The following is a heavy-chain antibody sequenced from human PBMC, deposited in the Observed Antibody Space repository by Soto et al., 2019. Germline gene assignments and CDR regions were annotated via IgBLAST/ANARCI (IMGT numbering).Heavy chain of an antibody. D-gene: IGHD3-10*01. CDR3: AKDGRGSGSHSPMDV. CDR2: ITNRGGST. Sequence: WGSLRLSCAASGLTFSSYAMTWGRQAPGKGLEWVSTITNRGGSTDYADSVKGRFTISRDNSKNTLYLQMNSLRAEDTGVYYCAKDGRGSGSHSPMDVWGQGTTVTVSS. V-gene: IGHV3-23*01. CDR1: GLTFSSYA. J-gene: IGHJ6*02.